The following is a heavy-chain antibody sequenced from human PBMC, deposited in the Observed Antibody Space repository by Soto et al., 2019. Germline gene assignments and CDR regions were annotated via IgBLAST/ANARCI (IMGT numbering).Heavy chain of an antibody. V-gene: IGHV4-34*09. D-gene: IGHD1-26*01. CDR3: ASTYYTGDSGPYDY. CDR1: GGSFSGYY. Sequence: SETLSLTCAVYGGSFSGYYWSWIRQPPGKGLEWIGEINHSGSTYYNPSLESRVSISADTSENQFSLKVKSVTVADTAVYYCASTYYTGDSGPYDYWGQGTLVTVSS. CDR2: INHSGST. J-gene: IGHJ4*01.